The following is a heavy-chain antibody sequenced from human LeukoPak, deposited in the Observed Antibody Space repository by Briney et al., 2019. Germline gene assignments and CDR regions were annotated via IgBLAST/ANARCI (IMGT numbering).Heavy chain of an antibody. Sequence: GGSLRLSCAASGFTFSSYAMHWVRQAPGKGLGWVAVISYDGFNKYYADSVKGRFTISRDNSKNMLYMRMHSLRAEDTAVYYCAKDLVNDYDSSGYFDYWGQGTLVTVSS. CDR3: AKDLVNDYDSSGYFDY. V-gene: IGHV3-30*18. CDR1: GFTFSSYA. D-gene: IGHD3-22*01. J-gene: IGHJ4*02. CDR2: ISYDGFNK.